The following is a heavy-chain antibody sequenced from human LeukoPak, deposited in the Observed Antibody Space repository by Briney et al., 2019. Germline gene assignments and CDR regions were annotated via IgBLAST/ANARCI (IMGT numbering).Heavy chain of an antibody. CDR3: AKGGATVIDY. V-gene: IGHV3-11*04. CDR2: ITSSGSTI. Sequence: GGFLRLSCAASGFRFSDYYMTWIRQAPGKGLEWVSHITSSGSTIHYADSVKGRFTISRDNAKNTLYLQMNSLRAEDTAVYYCAKGGATVIDYWGQGTLVTVSS. D-gene: IGHD4-17*01. J-gene: IGHJ4*02. CDR1: GFRFSDYY.